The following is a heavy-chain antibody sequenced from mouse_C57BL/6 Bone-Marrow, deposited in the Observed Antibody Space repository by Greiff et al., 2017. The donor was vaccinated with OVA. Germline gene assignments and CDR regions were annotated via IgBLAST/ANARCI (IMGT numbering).Heavy chain of an antibody. J-gene: IGHJ1*03. CDR1: GFTFSSYG. CDR3: ARGGFDYGNYGWYFDV. Sequence: DVHLVESGGDLVKPGGSLKLSCAASGFTFSSYGMSWVRQTPDKRLEWVATISSGGSYTYYPDSVKGRFTISRDNAKNTLYLQMSSLKSEDTAMYYCARGGFDYGNYGWYFDVWGTGTTVTVSS. CDR2: ISSGGSYT. D-gene: IGHD2-1*01. V-gene: IGHV5-6*01.